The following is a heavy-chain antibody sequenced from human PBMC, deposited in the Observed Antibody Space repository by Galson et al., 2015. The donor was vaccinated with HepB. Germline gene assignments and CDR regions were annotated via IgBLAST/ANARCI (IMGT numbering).Heavy chain of an antibody. V-gene: IGHV3-30*02. CDR1: GFTFSDYV. CDR3: ATGNISGGRVFDF. Sequence: LRLSCAASGFTFSDYVMHWVRQAPGKGLEWVAFLWNDGNDRHYGESVKGRFTISRDNSKNTLYLQMNSLSAEDTALYYCATGNISGGRVFDFWGQGTLVTVSS. CDR2: LWNDGNDR. D-gene: IGHD2/OR15-2a*01. J-gene: IGHJ4*02.